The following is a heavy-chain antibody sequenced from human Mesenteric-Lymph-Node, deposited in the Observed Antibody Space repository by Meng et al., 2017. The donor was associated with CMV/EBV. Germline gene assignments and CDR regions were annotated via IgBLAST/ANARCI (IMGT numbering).Heavy chain of an antibody. V-gene: IGHV7-4-1*02. D-gene: IGHD2-2*01. CDR3: ARGVVVPAAMGEWFDP. CDR2: INPNTGNP. J-gene: IGHJ5*02. Sequence: YTFTSSAMNWVRQAPGQGLTWMGWINPNTGNPTYAQGFTGRFVFSLDTSVSTAYLQISSLKAEDTAVYYCARGVVVPAAMGEWFDPWGQGTLVTVSS. CDR1: YTFTSSA.